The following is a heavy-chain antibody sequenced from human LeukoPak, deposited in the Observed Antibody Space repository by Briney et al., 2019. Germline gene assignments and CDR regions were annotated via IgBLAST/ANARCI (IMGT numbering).Heavy chain of an antibody. CDR3: ATFRELAALDS. J-gene: IGHJ5*01. CDR1: GLTFSPHT. D-gene: IGHD6-6*01. Sequence: GGSLRLSCAASGLTFSPHTMAWVRQSPGKGLEWVSSISSSGFHIYYADSVKGRFTVSRDDAKNSLYLQMNSLRAEDTAVFYCATFRELAALDSWGQGTLVTVSS. CDR2: ISSSGFHI. V-gene: IGHV3-21*06.